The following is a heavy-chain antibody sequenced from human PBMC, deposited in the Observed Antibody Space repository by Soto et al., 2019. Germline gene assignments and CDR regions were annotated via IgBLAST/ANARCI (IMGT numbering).Heavy chain of an antibody. D-gene: IGHD6-19*01. CDR1: GDSVSSNSAA. Sequence: SQTLSLTCAISGDSVSSNSAAWNWIRQSPSRGLEWLGRTYYRSKWYKDYALSVKSRITINPDTSKNQFSLQMKSVTPEDTAVYYCARLPSDSSGWYEGLYCHFNMGVWGQGTTVTVSS. V-gene: IGHV6-1*01. J-gene: IGHJ6*02. CDR3: ARLPSDSSGWYEGLYCHFNMGV. CDR2: TYYRSKWYK.